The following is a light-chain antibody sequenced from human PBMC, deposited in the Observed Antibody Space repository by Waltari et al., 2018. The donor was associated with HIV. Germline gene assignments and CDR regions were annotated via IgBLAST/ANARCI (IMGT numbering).Light chain of an antibody. CDR2: DAS. V-gene: IGKV1-12*01. Sequence: DIQMTQSPSSMSASVGDEVTITCRATQFISTSLAWYQQRPNRAPKLLSFDASRLQSGAPSRFSGRGSGTQFTLTINSLQPEDVATYYCQQANSFPHTFGQGT. CDR1: QFISTS. J-gene: IGKJ2*01. CDR3: QQANSFPHT.